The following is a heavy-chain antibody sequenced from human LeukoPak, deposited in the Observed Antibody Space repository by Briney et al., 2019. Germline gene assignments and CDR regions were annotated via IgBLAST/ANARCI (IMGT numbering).Heavy chain of an antibody. CDR1: GFFVSTDY. CDR2: IYSGGST. Sequence: PGRSLRLSCAVSGFFVSTDYMSWVRQAPGKGLEWVSVIYSGGSTNYADSVKGRFTISRDNVKNTLYLQMNSLRAEDTAVYYCARALAGTNDHWGQGTLVTVSS. CDR3: ARALAGTNDH. D-gene: IGHD6-19*01. J-gene: IGHJ4*02. V-gene: IGHV3-53*01.